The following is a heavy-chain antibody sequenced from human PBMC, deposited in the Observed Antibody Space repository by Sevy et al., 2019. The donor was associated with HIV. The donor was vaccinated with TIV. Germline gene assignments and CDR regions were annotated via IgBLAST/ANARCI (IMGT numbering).Heavy chain of an antibody. J-gene: IGHJ5*02. CDR1: GYSISSGYY. CDR3: ARVYDILTGYPHNWFDP. CDR2: IYHSGST. D-gene: IGHD3-9*01. Sequence: SETLSLTCAVSGYSISSGYYWGWIRQPPGKGLEWIGSIYHSGSTYYNPSLKSRVTISVDTSKNQFSLKLSSVTAADTAVYYCARVYDILTGYPHNWFDPWGQGTLVTVSS. V-gene: IGHV4-38-2*01.